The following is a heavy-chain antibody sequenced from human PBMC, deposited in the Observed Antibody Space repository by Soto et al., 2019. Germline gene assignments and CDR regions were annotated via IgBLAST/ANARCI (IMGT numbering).Heavy chain of an antibody. J-gene: IGHJ6*02. D-gene: IGHD2-8*01. V-gene: IGHV3-30-3*01. Sequence: VGSLRLSCAASGFTFSSYAMHWVRQAPGKGLEWVAVISYDGSNKYYADSVKGRFTISRDNSKNTLYVQMNSLRPEDTAVYYCARAPDIVLIRAYYYYGMDVWGQGTTVTVSS. CDR1: GFTFSSYA. CDR2: ISYDGSNK. CDR3: ARAPDIVLIRAYYYYGMDV.